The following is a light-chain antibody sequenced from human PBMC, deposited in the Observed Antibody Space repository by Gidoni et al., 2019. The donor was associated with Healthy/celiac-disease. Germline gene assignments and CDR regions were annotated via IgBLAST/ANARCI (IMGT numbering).Light chain of an antibody. J-gene: IGKJ2*01. CDR1: QGISSY. V-gene: IGKV1-9*01. Sequence: DIQLTQSPSFLSASVGDRVTITCRASQGISSYLAWYQQKPGKAPKLLIYAEFTLTISSLQPEDFATYYCQQLNSYPPYTFGQGTKLEIK. CDR2: A. CDR3: QQLNSYPPYT.